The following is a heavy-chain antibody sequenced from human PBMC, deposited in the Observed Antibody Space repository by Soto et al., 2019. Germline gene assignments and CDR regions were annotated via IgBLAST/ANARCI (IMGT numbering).Heavy chain of an antibody. D-gene: IGHD3-9*01. CDR2: IRSKAYGGTT. J-gene: IGHJ3*02. CDR1: GYTFGDYA. V-gene: IGHV3-49*03. Sequence: GGSLRLSCTASGYTFGDYAMSWFRQAPGKGLEWVGFIRSKAYGGTTGYAASVKGRFTISRDDSKSIAYLQMNSLKTEDTAVYYCTRDRADILTGYYVGDAFDIWGQGTMVTVSS. CDR3: TRDRADILTGYYVGDAFDI.